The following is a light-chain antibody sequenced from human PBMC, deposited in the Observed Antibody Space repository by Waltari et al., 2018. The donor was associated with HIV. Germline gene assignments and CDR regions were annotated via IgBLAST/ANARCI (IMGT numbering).Light chain of an antibody. CDR3: QSTDSSITYVV. V-gene: IGLV3-25*03. CDR2: KDT. CDR1: ALARQH. J-gene: IGLJ3*02. Sequence: SYELTQPPSVSVSPGQTARIPCTGDALARQHSYWYQQKTGQAPLLLIYKDTERPSGIPERFSGSSSGTTVTLTISGVQAEDEADYYCQSTDSSITYVVFGGGTKLTVL.